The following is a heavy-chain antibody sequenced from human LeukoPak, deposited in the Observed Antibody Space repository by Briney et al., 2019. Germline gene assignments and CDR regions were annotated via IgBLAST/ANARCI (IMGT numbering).Heavy chain of an antibody. V-gene: IGHV1-69*06. CDR3: ARGRIAAAGTVDY. J-gene: IGHJ4*02. D-gene: IGHD6-13*01. CDR2: IIPIFGTA. CDR1: GGTFSSYA. Sequence: SVKVSCKASGGTFSSYAISWVRQAPGQGLEWMGGIIPIFGTANYAQKFQGRVTITADKSTSTAYMELSSLRSEDTAVYYCARGRIAAAGTVDYWGQGTLVTVSS.